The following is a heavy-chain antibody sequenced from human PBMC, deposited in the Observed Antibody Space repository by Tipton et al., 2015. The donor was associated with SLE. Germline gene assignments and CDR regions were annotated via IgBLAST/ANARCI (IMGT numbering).Heavy chain of an antibody. Sequence: GSLRLSCAASGFTFTNFAMSWVRQAPGKGLEWVSGISGSGTRTYYADSVKGRFTISRDNFMNTLYLQINSLRAEDTAVYYCARREVRFLDWFGLAFWGQGTVVTVSS. CDR2: ISGSGTRT. CDR3: ARREVRFLDWFGLAF. J-gene: IGHJ4*02. D-gene: IGHD3/OR15-3a*01. V-gene: IGHV3-23*01. CDR1: GFTFTNFA.